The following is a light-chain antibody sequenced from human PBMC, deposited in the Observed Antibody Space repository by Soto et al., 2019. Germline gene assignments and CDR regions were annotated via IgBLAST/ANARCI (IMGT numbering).Light chain of an antibody. J-gene: IGKJ2*02. CDR1: QNINAY. CDR3: QQSYIIPRT. Sequence: DIQLTQSPSSLSASVGDGATIPCRSSQNINAYVNWYQKKSGKAPELLVYAASNLQSGIPPRFSGSGSGTEFALIITSLQPEDSATYYCQQSYIIPRTFGQGTK. CDR2: AAS. V-gene: IGKV1-39*01.